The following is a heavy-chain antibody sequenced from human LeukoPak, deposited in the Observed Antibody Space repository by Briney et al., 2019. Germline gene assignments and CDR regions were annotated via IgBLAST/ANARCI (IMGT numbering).Heavy chain of an antibody. CDR3: ARDAQWLVPEGYYFYMDV. D-gene: IGHD6-19*01. V-gene: IGHV3-21*01. CDR2: ISSSNSYI. Sequence: GGSLRLSCAGSGFTFSRYSMNWFRQAPGKGLERVSSISSSNSYIFYADSVKGRFTISRDNANNSLYLQMSSLRAEDTAVYYCARDAQWLVPEGYYFYMDVWGKGTTVTVSS. CDR1: GFTFSRYS. J-gene: IGHJ6*03.